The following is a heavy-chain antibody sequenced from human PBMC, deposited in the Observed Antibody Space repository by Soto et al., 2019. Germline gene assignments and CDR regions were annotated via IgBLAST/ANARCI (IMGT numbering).Heavy chain of an antibody. J-gene: IGHJ5*02. CDR2: INPNNGGT. Sequence: ASVKVSCKASGYTFTGHYIHWVRQAPGQGLEWMGWINPNNGGTTYAQKFQGRVTMTRDTSISTAYLELRRLRSDDTATYYCASVPPRPNWFDPWGQGTLVTVSS. CDR1: GYTFTGHY. V-gene: IGHV1-2*02. D-gene: IGHD6-6*01. CDR3: ASVPPRPNWFDP.